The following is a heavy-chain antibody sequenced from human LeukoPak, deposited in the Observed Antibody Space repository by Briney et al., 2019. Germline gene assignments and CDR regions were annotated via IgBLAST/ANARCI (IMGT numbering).Heavy chain of an antibody. CDR2: IYPDDSNT. D-gene: IGHD3-3*01. CDR1: GYSFTYYW. V-gene: IGHV5-51*01. CDR3: ARQSITIFGVPRGWFDP. Sequence: GESLKISCKGSGYSFTYYWIGWVRQMPGKGLEWMGIIYPDDSNTKYSPSFQGLVTISADKSISTAYLQWSSLKASDTAMYYCARQSITIFGVPRGWFDPWGQGTLVTVSS. J-gene: IGHJ5*02.